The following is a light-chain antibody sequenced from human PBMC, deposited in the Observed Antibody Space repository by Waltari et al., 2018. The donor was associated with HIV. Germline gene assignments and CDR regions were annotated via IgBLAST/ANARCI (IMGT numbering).Light chain of an antibody. CDR1: ALGHKY. Sequence: SYEVTQPPSVTVSPGQTASIAWSGYALGHKYTCWYQQKPGQSPLLVISQDNKRPSGIPERFSASSSGHTATLTISGTLPMDEAVYYCQAWGSSTSGVFGRGTRLTVL. V-gene: IGLV3-1*01. CDR3: QAWGSSTSGV. J-gene: IGLJ2*01. CDR2: QDN.